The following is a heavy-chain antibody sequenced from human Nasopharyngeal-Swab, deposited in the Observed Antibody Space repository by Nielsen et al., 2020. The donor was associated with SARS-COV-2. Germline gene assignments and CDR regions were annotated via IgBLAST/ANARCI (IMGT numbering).Heavy chain of an antibody. J-gene: IGHJ4*02. CDR2: ISYDGSNK. CDR1: GFTFSSYA. V-gene: IGHV3-30*04. D-gene: IGHD3-22*01. Sequence: GESLRLSCAASGFTFSSYAMHWVRQAPGKGLEWVAVISYDGSNKYYADSVKGRFTISRDNSKNTLYLQMNSLRAEDTAVYYCARDLIYYDSSGYDYWGQGTLVTVSS. CDR3: ARDLIYYDSSGYDY.